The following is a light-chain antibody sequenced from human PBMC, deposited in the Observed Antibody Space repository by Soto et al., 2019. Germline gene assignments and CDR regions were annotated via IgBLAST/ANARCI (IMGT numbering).Light chain of an antibody. V-gene: IGLV3-25*03. CDR2: KDS. J-gene: IGLJ2*01. CDR1: ALPKQY. Sequence: SYELPQPPSVSVSPGQTARITCSGDALPKQYAYWYQQKPGQAPVLVIYKDSERPSGIPERFSGSSSGTTVTLTISGVQAEDEAEYYCQSADSSGTYPVVFGGGTKLTVL. CDR3: QSADSSGTYPVV.